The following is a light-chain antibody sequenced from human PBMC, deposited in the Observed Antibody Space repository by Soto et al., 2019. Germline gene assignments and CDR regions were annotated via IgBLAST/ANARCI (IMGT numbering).Light chain of an antibody. CDR3: QQRSNWPIT. Sequence: DIVMTQSPDSLAVPLGERATINCTSSQSVLYSSNNMNYLTWYQQKPGQAPRLLIYAASNRATGIPARFSGSGSGTDFTLTISSLEPEDFAVYYCQQRSNWPITFGQGTRLEIK. J-gene: IGKJ5*01. CDR2: AAS. V-gene: IGKV4-1*01. CDR1: QSVLYSSNNMNY.